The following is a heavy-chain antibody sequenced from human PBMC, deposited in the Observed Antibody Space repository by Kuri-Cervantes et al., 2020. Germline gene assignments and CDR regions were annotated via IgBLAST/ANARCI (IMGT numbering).Heavy chain of an antibody. J-gene: IGHJ4*02. CDR3: ARVFGRRRSGTFDY. D-gene: IGHD1-7*01. Sequence: GGSLRLSCAASGFIFNDYAIHWVRQTPGKGLEWVALISYDGKNKYYADSVKGRFTISRDNSKNTLYLQMNSLRAEDTAVYYCARVFGRRRSGTFDYWGQGTLVTVSS. V-gene: IGHV3-30*04. CDR2: ISYDGKNK. CDR1: GFIFNDYA.